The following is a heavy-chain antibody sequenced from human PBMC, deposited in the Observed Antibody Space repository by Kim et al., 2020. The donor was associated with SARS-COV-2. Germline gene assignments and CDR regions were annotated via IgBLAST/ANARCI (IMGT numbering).Heavy chain of an antibody. D-gene: IGHD3-9*01. V-gene: IGHV4-39*07. Sequence: LRGRVTISVDTSKNQFSLKLSSVTAADTAVYYCARDQFDGLSLYYYGMDVWDQGTTVTVSS. CDR3: ARDQFDGLSLYYYGMDV. J-gene: IGHJ6*02.